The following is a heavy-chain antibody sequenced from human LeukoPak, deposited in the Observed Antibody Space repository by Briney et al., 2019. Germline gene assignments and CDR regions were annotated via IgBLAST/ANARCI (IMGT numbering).Heavy chain of an antibody. CDR1: GFSFRNYA. J-gene: IGHJ4*02. Sequence: GGSLRLSCVTSGFSFRNYAMTWVRQAPGKGLEWVSSISSSSSYIYYADSVKGRFTISRDNAKNSLYLQMNSLRAEDTAVYYCARYDSSGYYYYFDYWGQGTLVTVSS. D-gene: IGHD3-22*01. CDR3: ARYDSSGYYYYFDY. CDR2: ISSSSSYI. V-gene: IGHV3-21*01.